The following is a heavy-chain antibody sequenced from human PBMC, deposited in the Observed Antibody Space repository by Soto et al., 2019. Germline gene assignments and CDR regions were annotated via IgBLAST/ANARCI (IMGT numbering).Heavy chain of an antibody. J-gene: IGHJ6*02. D-gene: IGHD3-10*01. CDR2: ISTYNGNT. CDR1: GYIFTAYG. Sequence: ASVKVSCKASGYIFTAYGIGGVRQALGQGLEWMGWISTYNGNTAYVQKPRGRLTMTTDTTATTAHMDLRSLRSDDTAGYYCARMRAFYESASHYIADYYYYYAMDVRR. CDR3: ARMRAFYESASHYIADYYYYYAMDV. V-gene: IGHV1-18*01.